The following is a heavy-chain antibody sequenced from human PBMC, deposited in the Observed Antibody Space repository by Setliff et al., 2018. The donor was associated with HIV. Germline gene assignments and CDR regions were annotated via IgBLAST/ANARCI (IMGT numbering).Heavy chain of an antibody. Sequence: PSETLSLTCTVFGGSVDIYHLIWIRQPPGKGLECIGYIYASDTTHYNPSFEGRVTISVDTSKNQFSLKLRSVTAADTAMYYCARRRCSAASCPDNSWNWLDPWGQGTLVTVSS. D-gene: IGHD2-15*01. V-gene: IGHV4-4*08. CDR1: GGSVDIYH. CDR2: IYASDTT. CDR3: ARRRCSAASCPDNSWNWLDP. J-gene: IGHJ5*02.